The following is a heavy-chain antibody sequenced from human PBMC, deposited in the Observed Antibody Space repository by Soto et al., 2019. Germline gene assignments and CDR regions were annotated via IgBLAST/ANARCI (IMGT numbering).Heavy chain of an antibody. Sequence: QVQLQESGPGLVKPSQTLSLTCTVSGGSISSGSYYWSWIRQLPGKALEWIGYIYYSGSTYYNPSLKSRVTISVDTSKIQFSLKLNSVTAADTAVYYCATRTDYYYGSGSLGGMDVWGQGTTVTVSS. CDR2: IYYSGST. D-gene: IGHD3-10*01. V-gene: IGHV4-31*03. CDR1: GGSISSGSYY. J-gene: IGHJ6*02. CDR3: ATRTDYYYGSGSLGGMDV.